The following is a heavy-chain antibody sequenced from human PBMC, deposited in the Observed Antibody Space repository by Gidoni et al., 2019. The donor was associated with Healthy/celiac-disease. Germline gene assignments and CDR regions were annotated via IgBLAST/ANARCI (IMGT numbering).Heavy chain of an antibody. J-gene: IGHJ4*02. CDR1: GFTFGDYA. Sequence: EVQLVESGGGLVQPGRSLRLSCTASGFTFGDYAMSWVPQAPGKGLELVGFIRSKAYGGTTEYAASVKGRFTISRDDSKSIAYLQMNSLKTEDTAVYYCTRGGYCSGGSCYSGGYYFDYWGQGTLVTVSS. CDR3: TRGGYCSGGSCYSGGYYFDY. V-gene: IGHV3-49*04. CDR2: IRSKAYGGTT. D-gene: IGHD2-15*01.